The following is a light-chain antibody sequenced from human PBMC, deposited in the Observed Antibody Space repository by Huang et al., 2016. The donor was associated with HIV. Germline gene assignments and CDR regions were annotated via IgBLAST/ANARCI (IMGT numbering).Light chain of an antibody. CDR3: QQRNDWFS. J-gene: IGKJ4*02. CDR2: DAS. V-gene: IGKV3-11*01. Sequence: EIVLTQSPDTLSLSPGEGATLSCRASQTVRTHLAWYQQKPGQAPRLLIFDASKRATGIPTRFSCSGSGTDFTLTISSLEPEDFAVYYCQQRNDWFSFGRGTKVEIK. CDR1: QTVRTH.